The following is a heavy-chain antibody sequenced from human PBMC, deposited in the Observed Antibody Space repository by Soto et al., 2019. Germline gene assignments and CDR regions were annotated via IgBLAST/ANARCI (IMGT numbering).Heavy chain of an antibody. D-gene: IGHD2-2*01. V-gene: IGHV3-13*05. J-gene: IGHJ6*02. CDR1: GFTFSRYD. CDR3: ARSSPDHQNIVVVPVASTGMDV. CDR2: IDTTGDP. Sequence: EVQLVESVGGLVQPGGSLRLSCVASGFTFSRYDRYWVRQTTGKGLEWVSAIDTTGDPFYSDSVKGRFTISRENAKNSLHLQMSSLRGGDTAVYYCARSSPDHQNIVVVPVASTGMDVWGQGTTVTVSS.